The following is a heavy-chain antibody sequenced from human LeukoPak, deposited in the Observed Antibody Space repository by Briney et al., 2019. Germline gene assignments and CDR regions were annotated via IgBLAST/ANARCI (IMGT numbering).Heavy chain of an antibody. V-gene: IGHV3-53*01. CDR2: IYSGGST. Sequence: GGSLRLSCAASGFTVSSNYMSWVRQAPGKGLEWVSVIYSGGSTYYADSVKGRFTIFRENAKNSLYLQMNSLRAGDTAVYYCARYYSSGWYDDWYFDLWGRGTLVTVSS. D-gene: IGHD6-19*01. CDR1: GFTVSSNY. CDR3: ARYYSSGWYDDWYFDL. J-gene: IGHJ2*01.